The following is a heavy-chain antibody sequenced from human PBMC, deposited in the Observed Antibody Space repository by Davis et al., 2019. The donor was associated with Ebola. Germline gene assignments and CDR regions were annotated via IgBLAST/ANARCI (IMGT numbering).Heavy chain of an antibody. CDR2: IWYDGSRK. CDR1: GFAFSTYG. V-gene: IGHV3-33*01. J-gene: IGHJ4*02. Sequence: GGSLRLSCAASGFAFSTYGMHWVRQAPGKGLEWVAVIWYDGSRKYYGDSVKGRFTISRDNSKNTLYLQMDSLRAGDTAVYYCARGHGENTANFDYWGQGTLVTVSS. CDR3: ARGHGENTANFDY. D-gene: IGHD4-17*01.